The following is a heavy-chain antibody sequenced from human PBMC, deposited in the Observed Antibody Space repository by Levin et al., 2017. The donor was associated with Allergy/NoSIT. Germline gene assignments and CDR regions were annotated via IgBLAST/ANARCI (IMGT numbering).Heavy chain of an antibody. CDR2: IKQDGSEK. Sequence: GGSLRLSCAASGFTFSSYWMSWVRQAPGKGLEGVANIKQDGSEKYYVDSVKGRFTISRDNAKNSLYLQMNSLRAEDTAVYYCARPGRGAPNGGAFDIWGQGTMVTVSS. CDR1: GFTFSSYW. J-gene: IGHJ3*02. D-gene: IGHD1-26*01. V-gene: IGHV3-7*04. CDR3: ARPGRGAPNGGAFDI.